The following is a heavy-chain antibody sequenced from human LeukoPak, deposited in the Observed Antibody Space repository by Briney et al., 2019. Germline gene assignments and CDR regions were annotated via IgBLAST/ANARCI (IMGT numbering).Heavy chain of an antibody. CDR2: ISSSSSYI. CDR3: ARDRSSDGMDV. V-gene: IGHV3-21*01. J-gene: IGHJ6*02. CDR1: GFTFSSYN. Sequence: PGGSLRLSCAASGFTFSSYNMNWVRQAPGKGLEWVSSISSSSSYIYYTDSVKGRFTISRDNAKGSLYLQMNSLRAEDTAVYYCARDRSSDGMDVWGQGTTVTVSS. D-gene: IGHD3-22*01.